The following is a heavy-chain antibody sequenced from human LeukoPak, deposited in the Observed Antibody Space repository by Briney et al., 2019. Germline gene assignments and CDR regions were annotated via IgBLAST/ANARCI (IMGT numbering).Heavy chain of an antibody. V-gene: IGHV3-30-3*01. CDR1: GFTFSQFV. CDR2: ISAAGNSA. J-gene: IGHJ4*02. D-gene: IGHD3-22*01. CDR3: AKAPGYYPKIFDY. Sequence: GGSLRLSCATSGFTFSQFVMHWARQAPGKGLEWVALISAAGNSAYYADSVKGRFTITRDNSNNTLYLQMDSLRAEDSAVFYCAKAPGYYPKIFDYWGQGTLVTVSS.